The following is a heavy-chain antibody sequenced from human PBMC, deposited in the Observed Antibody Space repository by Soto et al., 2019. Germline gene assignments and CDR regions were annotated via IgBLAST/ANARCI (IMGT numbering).Heavy chain of an antibody. V-gene: IGHV4-59*01. CDR1: GGSIRSYY. CDR2: IXNSGRX. J-gene: IGHJ4*02. Sequence: PSXTLSLTCTVSGGSIRSYYWSWIRQPPGXGLEWIGYIXNSGRXNYNHSPKSRVXISVDTSXXQFSLKLSYVTAEDTAVYYCANPIPKTGTKFGFWGKGTLVTVSS. D-gene: IGHD1-1*01. CDR3: ANPIPKTGTKFGF.